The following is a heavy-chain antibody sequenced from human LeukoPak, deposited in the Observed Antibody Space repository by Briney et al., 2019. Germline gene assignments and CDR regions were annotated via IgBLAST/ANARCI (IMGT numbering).Heavy chain of an antibody. Sequence: ASVKVSCKASGGTFSSYAISWVRQAPGQGLEWMGGIIPIFGTANYAQKFQGRVTIAADESTSTAYMELSGLRSEDTAVYYCAREGYTYSGEEYYFDYWGQGTLVTVSS. CDR3: AREGYTYSGEEYYFDY. V-gene: IGHV1-69*13. CDR1: GGTFSSYA. D-gene: IGHD5-18*01. J-gene: IGHJ4*02. CDR2: IIPIFGTA.